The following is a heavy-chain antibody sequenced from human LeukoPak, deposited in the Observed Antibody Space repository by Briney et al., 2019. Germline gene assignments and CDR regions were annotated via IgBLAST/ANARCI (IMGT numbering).Heavy chain of an antibody. V-gene: IGHV1-18*01. Sequence: ASLKVSCKASGYTFTSYGISWVRQAPGQGIEWVGWISAYNGNTNYAQKLQGRVTMTTDTSTSTAYMELRSLRSDDTAVYYCARDRGVGSSSWYSFDYWGQGTLVTVSS. CDR1: GYTFTSYG. J-gene: IGHJ4*02. D-gene: IGHD6-13*01. CDR3: ARDRGVGSSSWYSFDY. CDR2: ISAYNGNT.